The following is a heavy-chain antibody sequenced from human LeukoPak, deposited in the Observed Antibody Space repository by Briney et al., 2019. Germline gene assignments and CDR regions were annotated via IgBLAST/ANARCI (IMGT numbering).Heavy chain of an antibody. CDR3: ARGGRDYYGSLDY. CDR1: GFTFSSYD. V-gene: IGHV3-13*01. J-gene: IGHJ4*02. Sequence: PGGSLRLSCAPSGFTFSSYDMHWVPQATGKGREWVSAIGAAGVTYYPGSVKGRFTISRENAKNPLYLQMNSLRAGDTAVYYCARGGRDYYGSLDYWGQGTLVTVP. D-gene: IGHD3-10*01. CDR2: IGAAGVT.